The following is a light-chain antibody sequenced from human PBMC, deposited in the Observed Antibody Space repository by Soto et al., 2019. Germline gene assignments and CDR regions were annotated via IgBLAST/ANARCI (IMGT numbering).Light chain of an antibody. CDR1: QSLEYSDGRTF. V-gene: IGKV2-30*01. CDR3: MQGRYWAT. CDR2: KVS. Sequence: DVVMTQSPLSLSVTLGQPASISCSSTQSLEYSDGRTFLNWFQQRPGQSPLRLLYKVSNRDSGVPDRFSGSGSGTNFTLKISRMEAEDVGVYFCMQGRYWATFGQGTKLEIK. J-gene: IGKJ2*01.